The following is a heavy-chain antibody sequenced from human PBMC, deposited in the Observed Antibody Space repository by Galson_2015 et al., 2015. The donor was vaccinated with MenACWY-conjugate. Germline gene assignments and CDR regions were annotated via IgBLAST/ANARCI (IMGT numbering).Heavy chain of an antibody. D-gene: IGHD1-26*01. Sequence: QSGAEVKKPGESLKISCKTTGYSFTTYWIAWVRQMPGTGLEWMGLISPGDSNTRYSPSFQGQVTISADQSIRTAYLQWSSLKASDTAMYYCARHPPGGRGMDVWGQGTTVTVSS. CDR1: GYSFTTYW. CDR2: ISPGDSNT. J-gene: IGHJ6*02. V-gene: IGHV5-51*01. CDR3: ARHPPGGRGMDV.